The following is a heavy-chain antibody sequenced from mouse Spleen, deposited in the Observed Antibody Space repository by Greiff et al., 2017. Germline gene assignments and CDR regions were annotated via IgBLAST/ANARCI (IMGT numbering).Heavy chain of an antibody. D-gene: IGHD2-4*01. CDR1: GFSLTSYG. Sequence: VQVVESGPGLVQPSQSLSTTCTVSGFSLTSYGVHWVRQPPGKGLEWLVVIWSDGSTTYNSALKSRLSISKDNSKSQVFLKMNSLQTDDTAMYYCARHEDYDYSWFAYWGQGTLVTVSA. CDR2: IWSDGST. CDR3: ARHEDYDYSWFAY. J-gene: IGHJ3*01. V-gene: IGHV2-6-1*01.